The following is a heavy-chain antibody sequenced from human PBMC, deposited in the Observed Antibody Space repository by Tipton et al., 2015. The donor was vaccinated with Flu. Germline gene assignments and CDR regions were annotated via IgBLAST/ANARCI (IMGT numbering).Heavy chain of an antibody. CDR2: VKEDGKEK. CDR3: ARDRGASAWGYYYGMDV. CDR1: GFTFESYW. J-gene: IGHJ6*02. D-gene: IGHD1-26*01. V-gene: IGHV3-7*01. Sequence: SLRLSCAASGFTFESYWMSWVRQTPGKGLEWVANVKEDGKEKYYVDSLKGRYNITRDNTKNSLLLQIKNLTVEDTAVYFCARDRGASAWGYYYGMDVWGHGTAVTVSS.